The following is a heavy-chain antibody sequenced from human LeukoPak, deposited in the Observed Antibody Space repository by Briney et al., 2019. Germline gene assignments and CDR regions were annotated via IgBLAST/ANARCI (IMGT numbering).Heavy chain of an antibody. Sequence: SETLSLTCSVSGGSISSNIYYWGWIRQPPGKGLEWIGSISYSGSTYYTPSLKSRVTISVDTSQNQFSLKLSSVTAADTAVYYCARRRAVVTAIRTRGAFDIWGQGTMVTVSS. J-gene: IGHJ3*02. D-gene: IGHD2-21*02. V-gene: IGHV4-39*01. CDR3: ARRRAVVTAIRTRGAFDI. CDR1: GGSISSNIYY. CDR2: ISYSGST.